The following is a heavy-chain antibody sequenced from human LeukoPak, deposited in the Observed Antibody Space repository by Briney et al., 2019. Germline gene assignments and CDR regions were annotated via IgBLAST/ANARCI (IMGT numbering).Heavy chain of an antibody. CDR1: GFTFSSYV. J-gene: IGHJ4*02. V-gene: IGHV3-30*02. CDR3: AGVHVTVGSFY. D-gene: IGHD3-10*01. CDR2: IRYDGSNK. Sequence: GRSLRLSCAASGFTFSSYVMHWVRQAPGKGLEWVTYIRYDGSNKYYADSVKGRFTISRDNSKNTLYLQMDSLTTEDTAVYYCAGVHVTVGSFYWGQGTLVTVSS.